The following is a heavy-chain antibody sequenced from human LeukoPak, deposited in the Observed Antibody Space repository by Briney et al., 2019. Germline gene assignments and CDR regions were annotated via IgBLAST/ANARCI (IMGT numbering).Heavy chain of an antibody. V-gene: IGHV3-7*04. Sequence: PGGSLRLSCAASGFNFSTYTMNWVRQAPGKGLEWVAGIKKDGSAKFYVDSVKGRFTISRDNTKNSLYLQMNSLGVEDTAVYYCGRGSGAPDCWGQGTLVTVSS. CDR2: IKKDGSAK. CDR3: GRGSGAPDC. CDR1: GFNFSTYT. D-gene: IGHD2-21*01. J-gene: IGHJ4*02.